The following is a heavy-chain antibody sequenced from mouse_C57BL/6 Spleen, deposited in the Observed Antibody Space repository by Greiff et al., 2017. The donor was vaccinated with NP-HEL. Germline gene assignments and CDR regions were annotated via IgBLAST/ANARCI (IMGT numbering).Heavy chain of an antibody. Sequence: VQLQQPGAELVMPGASVKLSCKASGYTFTSYWMHWVKQRPGQGLEWIGEIDPSDSYTNYNQKFKGKSPLTVDKSSSTAYMQLSSLTSEDSAVYYCARKAVYYGNYVYFDYWGQGTTLTVSS. J-gene: IGHJ2*01. CDR2: IDPSDSYT. V-gene: IGHV1-69*01. CDR3: ARKAVYYGNYVYFDY. CDR1: GYTFTSYW. D-gene: IGHD2-1*01.